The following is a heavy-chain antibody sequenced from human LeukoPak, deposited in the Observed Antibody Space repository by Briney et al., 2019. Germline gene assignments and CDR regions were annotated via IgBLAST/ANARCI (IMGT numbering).Heavy chain of an antibody. D-gene: IGHD4-23*01. CDR1: GFTFSSYS. J-gene: IGHJ4*02. V-gene: IGHV3-21*04. Sequence: GGSLRLSCAASGFTFSSYSMNWVRQAPGKGLEWVSSISSSSSYIYYADSVKGRFTISRDNAKNSLYLQMNSLRAEDTAEYYCARGDDYGGAWYYFDYWGLGTLVTVSS. CDR2: ISSSSSYI. CDR3: ARGDDYGGAWYYFDY.